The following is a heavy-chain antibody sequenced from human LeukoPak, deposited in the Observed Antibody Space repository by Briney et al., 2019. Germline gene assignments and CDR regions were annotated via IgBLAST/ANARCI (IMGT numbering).Heavy chain of an antibody. D-gene: IGHD1-26*01. CDR3: ARDPRIVGSTPDWFDP. V-gene: IGHV1-18*01. Sequence: SVKVSCKTSGYTFTSFGISWVRQAPGQGLEWMGWINAYNGNTNYAQKIQGRVTMTTDTSTSTAYMELNSLRSDDTAVYYCARDPRIVGSTPDWFDPWGQGTLVTVSS. CDR2: INAYNGNT. J-gene: IGHJ5*02. CDR1: GYTFTSFG.